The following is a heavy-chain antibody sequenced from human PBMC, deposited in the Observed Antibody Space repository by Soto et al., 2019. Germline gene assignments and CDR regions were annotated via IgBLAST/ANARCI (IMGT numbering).Heavy chain of an antibody. D-gene: IGHD5-18*01. CDR1: GGSISSGDYY. V-gene: IGHV4-30-4*01. Sequence: QEQLQESGPGLVKPSQTLSLTCTVSGGSISSGDYYWSWICHPPGKGQKCIGYIYYNGRTHYNPPLKSRVTISVDTSKNQFSLKLSSVTAADTAVYYCARDHVDTAMVGDIGWGQGTLVTVSS. CDR3: ARDHVDTAMVGDIG. CDR2: IYYNGRT. J-gene: IGHJ4*02.